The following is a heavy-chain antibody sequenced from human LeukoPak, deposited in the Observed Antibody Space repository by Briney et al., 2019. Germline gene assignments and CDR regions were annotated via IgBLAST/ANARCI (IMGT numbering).Heavy chain of an antibody. CDR2: ISPISGTT. CDR3: ATPLTGTTTTGEYYFDY. CDR1: GGTFSSYT. Sequence: GASVKVSCKASGGTFSSYTITWVRQAPGQGLEWMGGISPISGTTNYAQKFQGRVTITTDESRSTAYMELSSLRSEDTAVYYCATPLTGTTTTGEYYFDYWGQGTLVTVSS. V-gene: IGHV1-69*05. D-gene: IGHD1-14*01. J-gene: IGHJ4*02.